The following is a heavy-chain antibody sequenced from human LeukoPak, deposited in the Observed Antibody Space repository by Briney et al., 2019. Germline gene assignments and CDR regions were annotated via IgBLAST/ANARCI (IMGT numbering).Heavy chain of an antibody. D-gene: IGHD2-21*02. CDR1: GGTFSSYA. V-gene: IGHV1-69*05. CDR2: IIPTFGTA. CDR3: ARDRHIVVVTAPKGAFDI. Sequence: ASVKVSCKASGGTFSSYAISWVRQAPGQGLEWMGRIIPTFGTANYAQKFQGRVTITTDESTSTAYMELSSLRSEDTAVYYCARDRHIVVVTAPKGAFDIWGQGTMVTVSS. J-gene: IGHJ3*02.